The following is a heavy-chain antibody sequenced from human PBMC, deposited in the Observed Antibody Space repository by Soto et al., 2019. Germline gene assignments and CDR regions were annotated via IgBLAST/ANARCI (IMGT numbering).Heavy chain of an antibody. CDR1: GGSISSGDYY. Sequence: QVQLQESGPGLVKPSQTLSLTCTVSGGSISSGDYYWSWIRQPPGKGLEWIGSIYYSGSTYYNPSLKIRATISADTSKNQCSLKLNSVTAADTAVYYCASRHSSPYFDYWGQGTLVTVSS. J-gene: IGHJ4*02. D-gene: IGHD6-13*01. V-gene: IGHV4-30-4*01. CDR3: ASRHSSPYFDY. CDR2: IYYSGST.